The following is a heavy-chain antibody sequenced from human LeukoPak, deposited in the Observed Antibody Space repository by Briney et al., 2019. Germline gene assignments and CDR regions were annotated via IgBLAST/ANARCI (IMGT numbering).Heavy chain of an antibody. CDR1: GFTFSSYG. CDR2: IWYDGSNK. V-gene: IGHV3-33*01. D-gene: IGHD6-13*01. J-gene: IGHJ5*02. CDR3: ARDFASSWYLESYWFDP. Sequence: GGSLRLSCAASGFTFSSYGMHWVRQAPGKGLEWVAVIWYDGSNKYYADSVKGRFTISRDNSKNTLYLQMNSLRAEDTAVYYCARDFASSWYLESYWFDPWGQGTLVPVSS.